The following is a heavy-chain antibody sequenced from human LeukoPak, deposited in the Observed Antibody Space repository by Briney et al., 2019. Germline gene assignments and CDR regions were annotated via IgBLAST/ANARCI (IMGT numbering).Heavy chain of an antibody. J-gene: IGHJ4*02. Sequence: ASVKVSCKASGYTFTGYYMHWVRQAPGQGLEWMGRINPNSGGTNYAQKFQGRVTMTRDTSISTAYMELSRLRSDNTAVYYCARDHVRVGATPLGYWGQGTLVTVSS. CDR2: INPNSGGT. D-gene: IGHD1-26*01. CDR1: GYTFTGYY. CDR3: ARDHVRVGATPLGY. V-gene: IGHV1-2*06.